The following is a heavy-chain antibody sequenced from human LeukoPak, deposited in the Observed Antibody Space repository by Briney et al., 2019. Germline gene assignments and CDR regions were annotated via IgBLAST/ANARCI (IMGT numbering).Heavy chain of an antibody. Sequence: SVKVSCKASGGTFSSYAISWVRQAPGQGLEWMGGIIPIFGTANYAQKFQGRVTITADESTSTAYMELSSLRSEDTAVYYCAAPLTGAKDYYYYMDVWGKGTTVTVSS. CDR1: GGTFSSYA. CDR3: AAPLTGAKDYYYYMDV. D-gene: IGHD7-27*01. J-gene: IGHJ6*03. CDR2: IIPIFGTA. V-gene: IGHV1-69*13.